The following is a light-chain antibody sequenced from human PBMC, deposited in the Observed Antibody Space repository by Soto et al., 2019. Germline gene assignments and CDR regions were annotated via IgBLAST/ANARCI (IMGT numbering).Light chain of an antibody. CDR2: DNN. CDR1: SSNIGDNF. J-gene: IGLJ3*02. Sequence: QAVLTQPPSVSAAPGQKVTISCSGSSSNIGDNFVSWYQQLPGTAPKLLIYDNNKRSSGIPDRFSGSKSGTTATLGITGLQTGDEADYYCGTWDTGLSAWVFGGGTKLTVL. CDR3: GTWDTGLSAWV. V-gene: IGLV1-51*01.